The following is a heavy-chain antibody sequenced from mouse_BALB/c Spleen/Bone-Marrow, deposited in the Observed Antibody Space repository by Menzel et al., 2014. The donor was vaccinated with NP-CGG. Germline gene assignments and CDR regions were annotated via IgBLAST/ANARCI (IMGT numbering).Heavy chain of an antibody. D-gene: IGHD2-4*01. CDR1: GYAFTNYL. J-gene: IGHJ1*01. Sequence: QVQLQQSGAELVRPGTSVKVSCKASGYAFTNYLIEWVKQRPGQGLEWIGVINPGSGGTNYNEKFKGKATLTADKSSSTAFMQLSSLTSDDSAVYFCARGLRGDWYFDVWGAGTTVTVSS. CDR3: ARGLRGDWYFDV. CDR2: INPGSGGT. V-gene: IGHV1-54*01.